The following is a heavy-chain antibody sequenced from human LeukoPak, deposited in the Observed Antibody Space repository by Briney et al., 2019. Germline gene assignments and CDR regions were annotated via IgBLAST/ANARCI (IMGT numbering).Heavy chain of an antibody. V-gene: IGHV4-39*02. Sequence: SETLSLTCIVSGGSISSISSNNYNWGWIRQPPGKGLEWIGSIYYSGSTYYNPSLKSRVTISVDTSKNQFSLKLSSVTAADTALYYCAREMGVVTAHGIDVWGQGTTVTVSS. CDR3: AREMGVVTAHGIDV. J-gene: IGHJ6*02. D-gene: IGHD4-23*01. CDR2: IYYSGST. CDR1: GGSISSISSNNYN.